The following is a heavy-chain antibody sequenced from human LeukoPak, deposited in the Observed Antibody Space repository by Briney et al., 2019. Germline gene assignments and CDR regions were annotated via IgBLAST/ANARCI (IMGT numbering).Heavy chain of an antibody. CDR1: GXSVSSGSYY. D-gene: IGHD2-15*01. CDR2: IYIRGIT. CDR3: ARDVGDFLDY. Sequence: PSETLSLTCTVSGXSVSSGSYYWSWIRQPPGKGLEWFGYIYIRGITNYNPSLKSRVTISVDTSKNQFSLKVSSVTAADTAVYYCARDVGDFLDYWAQETLVTVSS. J-gene: IGHJ4*02. V-gene: IGHV4-61*01.